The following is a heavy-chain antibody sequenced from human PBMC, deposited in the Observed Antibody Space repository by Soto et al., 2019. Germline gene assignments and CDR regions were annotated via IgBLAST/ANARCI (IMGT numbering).Heavy chain of an antibody. CDR3: NRDGTVTPYYYSMDV. V-gene: IGHV1-24*01. CDR1: GYTLTELS. CDR2: FDPKDGET. Sequence: ASVKVSCKVSGYTLTELSMHWVRQAPGKGLEWMGGFDPKDGETIYAQKFQGRVTMTEDTSTSTVYMELSSLRSEDTAVYYCNRDGTVTPYYYSMDVWGKGTSVTVSS. D-gene: IGHD1-1*01. J-gene: IGHJ6*03.